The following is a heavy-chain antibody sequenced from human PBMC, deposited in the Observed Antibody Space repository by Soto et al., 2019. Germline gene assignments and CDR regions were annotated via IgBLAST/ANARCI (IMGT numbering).Heavy chain of an antibody. Sequence: ASVKVSCKASGYTFTSYGISWVRQAPGQGLEWMGWISAYNGNTNYAQKLQGRVTMTTDTSTSTAYMELRSLRSDDTAVYYCARDLAVVALHNWFAPWGQGTLVTVSS. CDR2: ISAYNGNT. CDR3: ARDLAVVALHNWFAP. V-gene: IGHV1-18*01. J-gene: IGHJ5*02. D-gene: IGHD2-15*01. CDR1: GYTFTSYG.